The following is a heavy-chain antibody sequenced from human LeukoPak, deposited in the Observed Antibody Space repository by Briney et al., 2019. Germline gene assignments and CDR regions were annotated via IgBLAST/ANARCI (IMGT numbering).Heavy chain of an antibody. D-gene: IGHD5-12*01. J-gene: IGHJ4*02. CDR3: ARGPSGYHNT. V-gene: IGHV3-48*03. CDR1: GITFSSYE. Sequence: GGSLRLSCAASGITFSSYEMNWVRQAPGRGLEWVSYISSSGRTIYYARSVKGRFTISRDNAKNSLYLQMNSLRAEDTAVYYCARGPSGYHNTGGQGTLVTVSS. CDR2: ISSSGRTI.